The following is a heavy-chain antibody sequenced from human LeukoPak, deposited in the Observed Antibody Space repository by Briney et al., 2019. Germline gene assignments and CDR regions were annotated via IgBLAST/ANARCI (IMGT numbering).Heavy chain of an antibody. CDR2: ISRNSGSI. CDR3: AKDLGRYYYDSSGSLYFQH. Sequence: PGGSLRLSCAASGFTFDDYAMHWVRQAPGKGLERVSGISRNSGSIGYADSVKGRFTISRDNSKNTLYLQMNSLRAEDTAVYYCAKDLGRYYYDSSGSLYFQHWGQGTLVTVSS. CDR1: GFTFDDYA. J-gene: IGHJ1*01. D-gene: IGHD3-22*01. V-gene: IGHV3-9*01.